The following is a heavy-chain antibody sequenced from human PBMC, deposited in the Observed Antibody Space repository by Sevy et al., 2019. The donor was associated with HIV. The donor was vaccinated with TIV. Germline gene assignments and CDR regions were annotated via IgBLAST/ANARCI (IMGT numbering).Heavy chain of an antibody. V-gene: IGHV3-21*01. D-gene: IGHD3-22*01. CDR2: ISSSSTYI. CDR1: GFTFSIYT. J-gene: IGHJ4*01. CDR3: ASGSLHSTGYPFDY. Sequence: GGYLRLSCAASGFTFSIYTMNWVRQAPGKGLEWVSSISSSSTYIYYADSVRGRFTISRDNAKNSLYLQMHSLRAEDTAVYYCASGSLHSTGYPFDYWGHGTLVTVSS.